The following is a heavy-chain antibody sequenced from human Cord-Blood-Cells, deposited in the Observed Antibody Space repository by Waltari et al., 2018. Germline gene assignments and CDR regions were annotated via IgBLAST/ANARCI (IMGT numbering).Heavy chain of an antibody. Sequence: EVQLVQSGAEVKKPGESLTISCKGSGYSFTSYWIGWVRQMSGKGMERMGIICPGYSDTRYSPSFQGQVTISADKSISTAYLQWSSLKASDTAMYYCARGSLRDNWFDPWGQGTLVTVSS. CDR3: ARGSLRDNWFDP. V-gene: IGHV5-51*01. CDR1: GYSFTSYW. J-gene: IGHJ5*02. CDR2: ICPGYSDT.